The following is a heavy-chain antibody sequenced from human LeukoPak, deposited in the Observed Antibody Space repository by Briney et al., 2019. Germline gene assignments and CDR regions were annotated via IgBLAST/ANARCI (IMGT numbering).Heavy chain of an antibody. CDR3: VKDTGFMATTPDY. Sequence: TGGSLRLSCAASGFTFSSYWMHWVRQAPGKGLEWVSGISWNSNSIGYADSVKGRFTISRDNAKKSLYLQMNSLRAEDTALYYCVKDTGFMATTPDYWGQGTLVTVSS. CDR1: GFTFSSYW. V-gene: IGHV3-9*01. CDR2: ISWNSNSI. D-gene: IGHD4-11*01. J-gene: IGHJ4*02.